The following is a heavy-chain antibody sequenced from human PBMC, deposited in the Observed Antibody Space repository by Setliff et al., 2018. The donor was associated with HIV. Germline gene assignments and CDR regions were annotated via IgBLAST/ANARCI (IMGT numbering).Heavy chain of an antibody. V-gene: IGHV4-31*03. CDR2: IYYSGST. CDR3: ARHKTNYDFYAFDV. J-gene: IGHJ3*01. Sequence: PSETLSLTCTVSGGSISSGGYFWSWIRQLPGKGLEWIGYIYYSGSTYYNPSLKSRVTISVDTAKNQFSLKLSSVTAADTAVYYCARHKTNYDFYAFDVWGQGTMVTVSS. D-gene: IGHD3-3*01. CDR1: GGSISSGGYF.